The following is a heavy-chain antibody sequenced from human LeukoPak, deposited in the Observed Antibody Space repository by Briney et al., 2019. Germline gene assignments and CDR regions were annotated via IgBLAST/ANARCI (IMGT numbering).Heavy chain of an antibody. CDR2: VSADGRTQ. D-gene: IGHD5-24*01. J-gene: IGHJ4*02. CDR3: AREFGHNRWYFDY. Sequence: LTGGSLRLSCAASGFTFRTYSIHWVRQAPGKGLEWVTVVSADGRTQLYSDSVKCRFTVSRDNSLNTLHLQMNSLKTEDTAVYYCAREFGHNRWYFDYWGQGALVTVSS. CDR1: GFTFRTYS. V-gene: IGHV3-30*03.